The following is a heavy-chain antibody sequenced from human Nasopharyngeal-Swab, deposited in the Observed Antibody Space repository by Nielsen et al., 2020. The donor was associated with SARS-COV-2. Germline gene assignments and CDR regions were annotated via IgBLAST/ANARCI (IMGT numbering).Heavy chain of an antibody. CDR3: ASERNSRAVAGTFDY. J-gene: IGHJ4*02. CDR1: GFTFSSYG. Sequence: GGSLRLSCAASGFTFSSYGMHWVRQAPGKGLEWVAVIWYDGSNKYYADSVKGRFTISRDNSKNTLYLQMNSLRSEDTAVYYCASERNSRAVAGTFDYWGQGTLVTVSS. V-gene: IGHV3-33*01. D-gene: IGHD6-19*01. CDR2: IWYDGSNK.